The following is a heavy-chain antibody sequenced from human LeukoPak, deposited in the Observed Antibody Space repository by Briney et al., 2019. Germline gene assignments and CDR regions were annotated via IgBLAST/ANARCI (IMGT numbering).Heavy chain of an antibody. V-gene: IGHV3-48*02. CDR2: ISSSSSTI. CDR1: GFTFSSNS. D-gene: IGHD1-26*01. Sequence: GGSLRLSCEASGFTFSSNSMNWVRQAPGKGLEWVSYISSSSSTIYADSVKGRFTTSRDNAKNSLYLQINSLRDEDTAVYYCARARSGAFDIWGQGTMVTVSS. J-gene: IGHJ3*02. CDR3: ARARSGAFDI.